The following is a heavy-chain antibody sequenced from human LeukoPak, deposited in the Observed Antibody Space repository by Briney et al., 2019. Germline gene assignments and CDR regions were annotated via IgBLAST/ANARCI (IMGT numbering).Heavy chain of an antibody. J-gene: IGHJ4*02. CDR2: ISSSGSTI. CDR3: ARERSYDFWSGYPLN. V-gene: IGHV3-48*03. Sequence: GGSLRLSCAASGFTFSSYEMNWVRQAPGKGLEWVSYISSSGSTIYYADSVKGRFTISRDNAKNSLYLQMNSLRAEDTAVYYCARERSYDFWSGYPLNWGQGTLVTVSS. CDR1: GFTFSSYE. D-gene: IGHD3-3*01.